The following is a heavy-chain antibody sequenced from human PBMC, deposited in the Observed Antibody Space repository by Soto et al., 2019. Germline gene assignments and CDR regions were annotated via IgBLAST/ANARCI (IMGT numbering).Heavy chain of an antibody. Sequence: GSLRLSCAASGFTFSSYSMNWVRQAPGKGLEWVSYISSSSSTIYYADSVKGRFTISRDNAKNSLYLQMNSLRAEDTAVYYCARDYYDSSGYYSGLDYWGQGTLVTVPQ. V-gene: IGHV3-48*01. CDR3: ARDYYDSSGYYSGLDY. J-gene: IGHJ4*02. CDR2: ISSSSSTI. D-gene: IGHD3-22*01. CDR1: GFTFSSYS.